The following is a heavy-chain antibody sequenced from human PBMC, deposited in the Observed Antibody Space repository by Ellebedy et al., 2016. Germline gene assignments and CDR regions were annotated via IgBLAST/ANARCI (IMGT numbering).Heavy chain of an antibody. V-gene: IGHV3-53*01. CDR3: AREKVVAALAYYYYGMDV. J-gene: IGHJ6*02. CDR1: GFTVGNNY. D-gene: IGHD2-15*01. CDR2: IYSGGDT. Sequence: GGSLRLXXAASGFTVGNNYMSWVRQAPGKGLEWVSLIYSGGDTSYADSVKGLFTISRDSSRNTLYLQMNSLRAEDTAVYYCAREKVVAALAYYYYGMDVWGQGTTVTVSS.